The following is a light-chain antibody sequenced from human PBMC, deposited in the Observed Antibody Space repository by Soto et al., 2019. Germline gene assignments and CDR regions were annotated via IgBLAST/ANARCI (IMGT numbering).Light chain of an antibody. CDR3: QQYHIWPSWT. Sequence: ERVMTQSPATLSVSPGERATLSCRASQSVGSNLAWYQQKPGQAPRLLIFGASSRATGVPARFSGSGSGTEFTLTINSLQSEDFAVYFCQQYHIWPSWTFGQGTKVDIK. V-gene: IGKV3-15*01. CDR1: QSVGSN. J-gene: IGKJ1*01. CDR2: GAS.